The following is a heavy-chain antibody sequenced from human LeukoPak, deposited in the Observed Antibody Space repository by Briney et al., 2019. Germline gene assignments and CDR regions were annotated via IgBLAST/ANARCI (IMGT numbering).Heavy chain of an antibody. CDR2: ISAYNGNT. CDR1: GYTFTSYG. J-gene: IGHJ4*02. V-gene: IGHV1-18*01. Sequence: ASVKVSCKASGYTFTSYGISWVRQAPGQGLEWMGWISAYNGNTNYAQKLQGRVTMTTDTSTSTAYMELRSLRSDDTAVYYCARATPYYYGSGSYSDFDYWGQGTLVTVSS. CDR3: ARATPYYYGSGSYSDFDY. D-gene: IGHD3-10*01.